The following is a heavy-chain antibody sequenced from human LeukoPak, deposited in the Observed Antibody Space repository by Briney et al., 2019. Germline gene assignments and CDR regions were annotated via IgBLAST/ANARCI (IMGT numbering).Heavy chain of an antibody. V-gene: IGHV3-21*01. Sequence: GGSLRLSCAASGFTFSSYSMNWVRQAPGKGLEWVSSISSSGSYIYYADSVKGRFTISRDNAKNSLYLQMNSLGAEDTAVYYCARIWFGELRVGMDVWGKGTTVTVSS. CDR1: GFTFSSYS. J-gene: IGHJ6*04. D-gene: IGHD3-10*01. CDR2: ISSSGSYI. CDR3: ARIWFGELRVGMDV.